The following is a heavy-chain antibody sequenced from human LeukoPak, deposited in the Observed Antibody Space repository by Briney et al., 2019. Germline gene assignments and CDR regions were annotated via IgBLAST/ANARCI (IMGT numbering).Heavy chain of an antibody. CDR2: IYYSGST. J-gene: IGHJ4*02. CDR1: GGSISSYY. CDR3: AGVRGGDIVDH. Sequence: SETLSLTCTVSGGSISSYYWSWIRQPPGKGLEWIGYIYYSGSTNYNPSLKSRVTISVDTSKNQFSLKLSSVTAADSAVYYCAGVRGGDIVDHWGQGTLVTVSS. V-gene: IGHV4-59*01. D-gene: IGHD5-12*01.